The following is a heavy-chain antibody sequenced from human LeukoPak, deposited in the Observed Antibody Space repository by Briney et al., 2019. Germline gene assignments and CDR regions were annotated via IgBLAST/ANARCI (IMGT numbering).Heavy chain of an antibody. J-gene: IGHJ5*02. CDR3: ARGGYVNNWFDP. V-gene: IGHV4-31*03. Sequence: SETLSLTCTVPGGSISSGGYYWSWIRQHPGKGLEWIGYIYYSGSTYYNPSLKSRVTISVDTSKNQFSLKLSSVTAADTAVYYCARGGYVNNWFDPWGQGTLVTVSS. D-gene: IGHD5-12*01. CDR2: IYYSGST. CDR1: GGSISSGGYY.